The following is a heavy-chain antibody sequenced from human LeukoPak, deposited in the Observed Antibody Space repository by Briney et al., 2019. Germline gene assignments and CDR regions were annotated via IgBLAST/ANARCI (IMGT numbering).Heavy chain of an antibody. CDR3: ARGVYIAAAQYGY. V-gene: IGHV4-59*01. CDR2: IYYGGTT. Sequence: SETLSLTCTVYGGSISSYYWSWIRQPPGKGLEWIGYIYYGGTTNYNHSLKSRVTISEDTSKNQFSLKLSSVTAADTAVYYCARGVYIAAAQYGYWGQGTLVTVSS. J-gene: IGHJ4*02. D-gene: IGHD6-13*01. CDR1: GGSISSYY.